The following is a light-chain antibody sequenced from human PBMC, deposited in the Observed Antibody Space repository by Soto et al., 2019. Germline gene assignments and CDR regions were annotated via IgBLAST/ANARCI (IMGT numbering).Light chain of an antibody. V-gene: IGKV4-1*01. CDR2: WAS. J-gene: IGKJ4*01. CDR3: QQYYTTPLP. CDR1: QSVLYSSNNKNY. Sequence: DIVMTQSPDSLAVSLGERATINCKSSQSVLYSSNNKNYLAWYQQKPGQPPKLLIYWASTRESGVPDRFSGSGSGTDFTLTISSLQAEDVAVYSCQQYYTTPLPFGGGTKVGSN.